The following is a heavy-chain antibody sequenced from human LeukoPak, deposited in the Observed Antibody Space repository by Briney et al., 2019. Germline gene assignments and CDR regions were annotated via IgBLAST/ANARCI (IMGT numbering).Heavy chain of an antibody. D-gene: IGHD2-8*01. CDR2: ISTTGDFI. Sequence: GGSLRLSCVASGFTFTTYSMNWVRLAPGKGLEWVSSISTTGDFIHYADSVKGRFTISRDNAKNSLYLQMNSLRAEDTAIYYCAGRDCTDGLCQFDYWGQGALVTVSS. CDR3: AGRDCTDGLCQFDY. V-gene: IGHV3-21*01. J-gene: IGHJ4*02. CDR1: GFTFTTYS.